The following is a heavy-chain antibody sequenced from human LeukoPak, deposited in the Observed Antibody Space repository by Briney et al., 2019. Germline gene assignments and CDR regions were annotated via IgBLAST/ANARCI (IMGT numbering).Heavy chain of an antibody. CDR1: GGSFSGYY. D-gene: IGHD2-2*01. Sequence: SETLSLTCAVYGGSFSGYYWSWIRQPPGKGLEWIGEINHSGSTNYNPSLKSRVTISVDTSKNQFSLKLSSVTAADTAVYYCARLTGTPAAMIDYWGQGTLVTVSS. CDR3: ARLTGTPAAMIDY. J-gene: IGHJ4*02. CDR2: INHSGST. V-gene: IGHV4-34*01.